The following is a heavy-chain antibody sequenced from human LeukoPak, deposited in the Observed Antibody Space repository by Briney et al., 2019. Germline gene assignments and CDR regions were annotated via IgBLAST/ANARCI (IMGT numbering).Heavy chain of an antibody. V-gene: IGHV3-64*01. CDR1: GFTFNKYA. CDR2: ISRNAGSK. Sequence: GGSLRLSCAVSGFTFNKYAMHWVRQAPGKGLEYVSSISRNAGSKSFGNPVKGRFTIPRDNSKTPLSLQIGSLRADATAVYYCARDRYSTPTDDAFDIWGQGTMVTVSS. CDR3: ARDRYSTPTDDAFDI. J-gene: IGHJ3*02. D-gene: IGHD5-18*01.